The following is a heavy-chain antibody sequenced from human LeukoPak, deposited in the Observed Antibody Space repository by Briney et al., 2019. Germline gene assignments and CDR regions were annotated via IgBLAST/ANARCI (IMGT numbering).Heavy chain of an antibody. CDR2: INPSGGST. CDR1: GYTFTSYY. CDR3: ARVGQLVQVDY. J-gene: IGHJ4*02. D-gene: IGHD6-13*01. Sequence: GASVKVSCKASGYTFTSYYMHWVRQAPGQGLEWMGIINPSGGSTSYAHNFQGRVTITRDTSTSTVYMELSSLRSEDAAVYYCARVGQLVQVDYWGQGTLVTVSS. V-gene: IGHV1-46*01.